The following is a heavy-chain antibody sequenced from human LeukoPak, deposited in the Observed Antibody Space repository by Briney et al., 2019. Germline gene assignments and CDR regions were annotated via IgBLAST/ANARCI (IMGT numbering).Heavy chain of an antibody. Sequence: GGSLRLSCAASGFTFSSYWMHWVRHTPGKGLVWVSRIKGDGSSTYYADSVKGRFTISRDNSKNTLYLQMNSLRAEDTAVYYCAKGALGYYDILTGYYMGPSYFDYWGQGTLVTVSS. CDR3: AKGALGYYDILTGYYMGPSYFDY. J-gene: IGHJ4*02. CDR1: GFTFSSYW. D-gene: IGHD3-9*01. CDR2: IKGDGSST. V-gene: IGHV3-74*01.